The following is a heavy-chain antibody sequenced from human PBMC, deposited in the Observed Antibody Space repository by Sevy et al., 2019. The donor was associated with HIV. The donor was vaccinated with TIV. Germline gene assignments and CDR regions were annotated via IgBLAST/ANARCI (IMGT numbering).Heavy chain of an antibody. CDR1: GGSISSYY. CDR2: IYYSGST. D-gene: IGHD3-22*01. V-gene: IGHV4-59*01. CDR3: ATEYYYASRGRAFDI. J-gene: IGHJ3*02. Sequence: SETLSLTCTVSGGSISSYYWSWIRQPPGKGLEWIGYIYYSGSTNYNPSLKSRVTISVDTSKNQFSLKLSSVTAADTAVYYCATEYYYASRGRAFDIWGQGTMVTVSS.